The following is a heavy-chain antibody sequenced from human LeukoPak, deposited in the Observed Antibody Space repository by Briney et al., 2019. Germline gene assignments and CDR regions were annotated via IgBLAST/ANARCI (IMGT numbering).Heavy chain of an antibody. J-gene: IGHJ5*02. CDR2: INHSGST. Sequence: SETLSLTCAVYGGSFSGYYWSWIRQPPGKGLEWIGEINHSGSTNYNPSLKSRVTISVDTSKNQFSLKLSSVTAADTAVYYCARDTAAAGTDHNWFDPWGQGTLVTVSS. V-gene: IGHV4-34*01. CDR1: GGSFSGYY. D-gene: IGHD6-13*01. CDR3: ARDTAAAGTDHNWFDP.